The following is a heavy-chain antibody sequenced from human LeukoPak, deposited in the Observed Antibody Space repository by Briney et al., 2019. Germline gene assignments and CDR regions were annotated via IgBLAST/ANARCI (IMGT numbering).Heavy chain of an antibody. CDR3: AREVGATYYNWFDP. CDR2: IIPILGIA. Sequence: SVKVSCKASGGTFSSYAISWVRQAPGQGLEWMGRIIPILGIANYAQKFQGRVTITADKSTSTAYMELSSLRSEDTAVYYCAREVGATYYNWFDPWGQGTLVTVSS. V-gene: IGHV1-69*04. J-gene: IGHJ5*02. D-gene: IGHD1-26*01. CDR1: GGTFSSYA.